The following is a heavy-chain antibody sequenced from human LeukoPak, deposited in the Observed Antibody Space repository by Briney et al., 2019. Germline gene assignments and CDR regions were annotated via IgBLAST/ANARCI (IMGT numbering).Heavy chain of an antibody. J-gene: IGHJ4*02. CDR3: AKERGTRRGGFGY. V-gene: IGHV3-23*01. CDR1: GFTFSSYA. CDR2: ISGGGGSTYYA. Sequence: GGSLRLSCAASGFTFSSYAMSWVRQAPGKGLKWVSAISGGGGSTYYAYYADSVKGRFTISRDNSKNTLYLQVNSLRVDDTAIYYCAKERGTRRGGFGYWGQGTLVTVSS. D-gene: IGHD3-16*01.